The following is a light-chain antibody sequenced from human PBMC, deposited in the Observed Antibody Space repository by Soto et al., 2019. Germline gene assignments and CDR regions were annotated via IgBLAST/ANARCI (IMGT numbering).Light chain of an antibody. Sequence: QSALTQPASVSGSPGQSITISCTGTSSDVGSYNFVSWYQQHPGKPPKLMIYEDSKRPSGVSNRFSGSKSGNTASLTISGLQAEDEADYYCCSYARITTSLVFGGGTKVTVL. CDR1: SSDVGSYNF. CDR3: CSYARITTSLV. CDR2: EDS. V-gene: IGLV2-23*01. J-gene: IGLJ3*02.